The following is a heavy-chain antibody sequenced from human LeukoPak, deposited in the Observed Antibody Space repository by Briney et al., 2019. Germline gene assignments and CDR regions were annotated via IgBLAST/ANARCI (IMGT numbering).Heavy chain of an antibody. CDR1: GFTFSSYA. V-gene: IGHV3-30-3*01. CDR2: MSYDGSNK. Sequence: PGGSLRLSCAASGFTFSSYAMHWVRQAPGKGLERVAVMSYDGSNKYYADSVKGRFTISRDNSKNTLYLQMNSLRAEDTAVYYCARDWSSKYPYYYGMDVWGQGTTVTVSS. J-gene: IGHJ6*02. D-gene: IGHD4-11*01. CDR3: ARDWSSKYPYYYGMDV.